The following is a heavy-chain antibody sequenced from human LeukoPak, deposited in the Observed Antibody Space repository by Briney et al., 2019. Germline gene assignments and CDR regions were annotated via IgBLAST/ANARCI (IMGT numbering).Heavy chain of an antibody. J-gene: IGHJ4*02. CDR3: AKDAGITIFGVVPPDY. CDR2: IRYDGSNK. CDR1: GFTFSSYG. V-gene: IGHV3-30*02. Sequence: PGGSLRLSCAASGFTFSSYGMHWVRQAPGKGLEWVAFIRYDGSNKYYADSVKGRFTISRDNSKNTLYLQMNSLRAEDTAVYYCAKDAGITIFGVVPPDYWGQGTLVTVSS. D-gene: IGHD3-3*01.